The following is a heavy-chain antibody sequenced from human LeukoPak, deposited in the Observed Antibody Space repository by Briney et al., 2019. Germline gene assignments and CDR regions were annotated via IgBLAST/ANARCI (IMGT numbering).Heavy chain of an antibody. V-gene: IGHV4-39*01. J-gene: IGHJ3*02. Sequence: SETLSLTCNVSGGSISSSGYYWGWIRQPPGKGLEWIGSFYYSGGTDYNPSLKTRVTISVDTSKNQFSLKLSSVTAADTAVYYCANLDYDRAFDIWGQGTMVTVSS. CDR1: GGSISSSGYY. CDR2: FYYSGGT. D-gene: IGHD3-22*01. CDR3: ANLDYDRAFDI.